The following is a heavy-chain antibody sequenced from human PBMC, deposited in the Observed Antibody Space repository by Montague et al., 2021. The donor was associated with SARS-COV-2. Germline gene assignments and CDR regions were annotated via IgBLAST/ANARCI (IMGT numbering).Heavy chain of an antibody. Sequence: SLRLSCAASGFTFSSYAMHWVRQAPGKGLGWVAVISYDGSNKYYADSVKGRFTISRDNSKNTLYLQMNSLRAEDMAVYYCASSLLWFGESYYYMDVWGKGTTVTVSS. CDR2: ISYDGSNK. D-gene: IGHD3-10*01. J-gene: IGHJ6*03. CDR1: GFTFSSYA. CDR3: ASSLLWFGESYYYMDV. V-gene: IGHV3-30-3*01.